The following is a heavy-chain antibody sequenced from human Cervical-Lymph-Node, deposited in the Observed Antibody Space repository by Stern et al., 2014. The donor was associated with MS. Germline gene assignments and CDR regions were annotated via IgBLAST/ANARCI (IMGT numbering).Heavy chain of an antibody. D-gene: IGHD5/OR15-5a*01. CDR2: ISGSGGGT. J-gene: IGHJ4*02. CDR1: GFTFSSYT. CDR3: AKDRVSADS. V-gene: IGHV3-23*04. Sequence: EVQLVESGGGLVQPGGSLRLSCAASGFTFSSYTMSWVRQAPGKGLEWVSGISGSGGGTYYADSVKGRFTISRDNSKNTLYLQMNSLRAEDTAIYFCAKDRVSADSWGQGTLITVSS.